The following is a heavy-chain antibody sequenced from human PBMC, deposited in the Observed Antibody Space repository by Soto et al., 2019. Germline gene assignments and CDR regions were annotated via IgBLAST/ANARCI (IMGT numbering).Heavy chain of an antibody. J-gene: IGHJ4*02. Sequence: GGSLRLSCAASGFTFSNAWINWVRQAPGKGLEWVGRIKRKTDGGTTDFAAPVKGRFAISRDDSKNMVYLQMNSLKTEDTGIYYCGPRETGFYDFWGQGALVTVSS. D-gene: IGHD3-9*01. CDR2: IKRKTDGGTT. CDR1: GFTFSNAW. V-gene: IGHV3-15*07. CDR3: GPRETGFYDF.